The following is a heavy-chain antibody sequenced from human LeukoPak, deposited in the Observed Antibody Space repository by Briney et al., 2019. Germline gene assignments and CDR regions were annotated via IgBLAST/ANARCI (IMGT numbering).Heavy chain of an antibody. V-gene: IGHV3-49*04. J-gene: IGHJ5*02. D-gene: IGHD2-15*01. CDR2: IRSKDYGETT. CDR1: GFTVSSNS. CDR3: ARDGYCSGGICYPSGWFDP. Sequence: GGSLRLSCTVSGFTVSSNSMSWVRQAPGKGLEWVGFIRSKDYGETTEYAASVQGRFTISRDDSKSIAYLQMNSLKTEDTAVYYCARDGYCSGGICYPSGWFDPWGQGTLVTVSS.